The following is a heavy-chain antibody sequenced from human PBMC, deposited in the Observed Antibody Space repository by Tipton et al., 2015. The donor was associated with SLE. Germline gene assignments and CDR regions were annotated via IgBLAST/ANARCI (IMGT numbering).Heavy chain of an antibody. D-gene: IGHD1-7*01. CDR3: AGVSTSHNWNFDDP. J-gene: IGHJ5*02. V-gene: IGHV1-69*11. Sequence: QSGPEVKKPGSSVKVSCKASGGTFSSYTITWARQAPGQGLEWMGRFIPILREADYAQKFQGRVTIMLDESTNTAYLELSSLTSEDTALYYCAGVSTSHNWNFDDPWGQGTLVTVSS. CDR1: GGTFSSYT. CDR2: FIPILREA.